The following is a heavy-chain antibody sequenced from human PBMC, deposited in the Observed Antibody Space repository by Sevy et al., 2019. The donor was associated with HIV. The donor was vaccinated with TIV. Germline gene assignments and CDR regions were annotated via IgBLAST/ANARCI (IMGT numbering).Heavy chain of an antibody. V-gene: IGHV3-48*01. D-gene: IGHD5-12*01. Sequence: GGSLRLSCAASGFTFSSYSMNWVRQAPGKGLEWVSHIRSTFGTTYYADSVKGRFTISRDNAKNSLYLQMNSLRAEDTAVYYCAREGGYTDQGMDVWGQGTTVTVSS. CDR1: GFTFSSYS. J-gene: IGHJ6*02. CDR2: IRSTFGTT. CDR3: AREGGYTDQGMDV.